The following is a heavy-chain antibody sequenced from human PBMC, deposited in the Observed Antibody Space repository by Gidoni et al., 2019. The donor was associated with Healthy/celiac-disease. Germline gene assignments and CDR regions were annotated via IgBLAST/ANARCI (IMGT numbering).Heavy chain of an antibody. CDR2: IYTSGST. V-gene: IGHV4-61*02. D-gene: IGHD4-17*01. CDR1: GGSISSGSYY. CDR3: ARGAPDYGDGLNAFDI. J-gene: IGHJ3*02. Sequence: QVQLQESGPGLVKPSQTLSLTCTVSGGSISSGSYYWSWIRQPAGKGLEWIGRIYTSGSTNYNPSLKSRVTISVDTSKNQFSLKLSSVTAADTAVYYCARGAPDYGDGLNAFDIWGQGTMVTVSS.